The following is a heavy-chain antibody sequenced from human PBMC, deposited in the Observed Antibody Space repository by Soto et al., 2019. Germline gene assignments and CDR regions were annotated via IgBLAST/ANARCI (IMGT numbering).Heavy chain of an antibody. D-gene: IGHD3-10*01. J-gene: IGHJ6*02. Sequence: GLSCEASGFTFNDYSMDWVRQAPEKGLEWVSSISSSGTYIYYADSVKGRFAISRDNANNVMYLQMDTLRAEDTAVYYCVRAGHVFDVHYYGMDLWGQGTTVTVSS. CDR3: VRAGHVFDVHYYGMDL. CDR1: GFTFNDYS. V-gene: IGHV3-21*01. CDR2: ISSSGTYI.